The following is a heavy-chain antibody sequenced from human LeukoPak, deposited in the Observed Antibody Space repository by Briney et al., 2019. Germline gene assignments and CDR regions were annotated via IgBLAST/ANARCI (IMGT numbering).Heavy chain of an antibody. V-gene: IGHV3-23*01. J-gene: IGHJ4*02. CDR2: ISASAGNI. CDR3: AKRPAAVRGVIPYVDY. Sequence: GGSLRLCCAASGFMFRSSSMSWVRQVPGKGLEWVSTISASAGNIYYADSVKGRFTISRDNSKNTLFLQMNSLRAEDTAIYYCAKRPAAVRGVIPYVDYWGQGTLVTVSS. CDR1: GFMFRSSS. D-gene: IGHD3-10*02.